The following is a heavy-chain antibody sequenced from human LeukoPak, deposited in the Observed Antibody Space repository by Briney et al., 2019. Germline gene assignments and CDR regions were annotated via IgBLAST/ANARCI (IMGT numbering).Heavy chain of an antibody. J-gene: IGHJ4*02. Sequence: AGSLRLSCAASGCTFKNYDLSWVRQAPGKGLEWVSSISDSGGSKYYADSVKGRFTISRDNSRNTLHLQMNSLRAEDTAVYFCAKAFYCASTSCYFFDYWGQGILVTVSS. D-gene: IGHD2-21*01. V-gene: IGHV3-23*01. CDR1: GCTFKNYD. CDR3: AKAFYCASTSCYFFDY. CDR2: ISDSGGSK.